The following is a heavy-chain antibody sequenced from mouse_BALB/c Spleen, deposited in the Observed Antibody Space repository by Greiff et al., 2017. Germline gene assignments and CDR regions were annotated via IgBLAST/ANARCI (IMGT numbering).Heavy chain of an antibody. Sequence: EVQRVESGGGLVKPGGSLKLSCAASGFAFSSYDMSWVRQTPEKRLEWVAYISSGGGSTYYPDTVKGRFTISRDNAKNTLYLQMSSLKSEDTAMYYCARHRTADWYFDVWGAGTTVTVSS. CDR3: ARHRTADWYFDV. CDR1: GFAFSSYD. CDR2: ISSGGGST. D-gene: IGHD4-1*01. J-gene: IGHJ1*01. V-gene: IGHV5-12-1*01.